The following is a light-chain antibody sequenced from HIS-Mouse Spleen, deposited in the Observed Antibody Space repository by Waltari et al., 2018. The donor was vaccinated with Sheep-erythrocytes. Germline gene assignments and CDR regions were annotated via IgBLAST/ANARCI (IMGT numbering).Light chain of an antibody. V-gene: IGKV2-28*01. Sequence: DIVMTQSPLSLPVTPGEPASISCRSSQSLLHSNGYNYLDWYLQKPGQSPHLLIYVGSNRASGVPDRFSGSGSGTDFTLRISRVEAEDVGVYYCMQALQTPWTFGQGTKVEFK. CDR2: VGS. CDR1: QSLLHSNGYNY. CDR3: MQALQTPWT. J-gene: IGKJ1*01.